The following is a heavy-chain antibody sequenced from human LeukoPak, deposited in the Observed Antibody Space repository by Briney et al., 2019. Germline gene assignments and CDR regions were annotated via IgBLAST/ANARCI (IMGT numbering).Heavy chain of an antibody. CDR3: AKMQGYFDY. Sequence: GGSLRLSCAASGFTFSSQGMSWVRQAPGKGLEWVSAITGSGSITYYSDSVKGRFTISRDNSKNTVYLQLNSLRVEDTAVYYCAKMQGYFDYWRQGTLVTVSS. CDR2: ITGSGSIT. CDR1: GFTFSSQG. J-gene: IGHJ4*02. V-gene: IGHV3-23*01.